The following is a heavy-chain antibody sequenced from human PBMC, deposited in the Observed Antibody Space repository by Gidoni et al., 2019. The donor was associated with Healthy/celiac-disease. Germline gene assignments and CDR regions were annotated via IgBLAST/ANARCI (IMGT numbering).Heavy chain of an antibody. CDR3: ARLPMVRGVFDY. J-gene: IGHJ4*02. CDR1: GASISSSSYY. CDR2: IYYSGST. D-gene: IGHD3-10*01. Sequence: QLQLQESGPGLGKPSETLSLPSTFSGASISSSSYYWGWIRQPPGKGLEWIGSIYYSGSTYYNPSLKSRVTISVDTSKNQFSLKLSSVTAADTAVYYCARLPMVRGVFDYWGQGTLVTVSS. V-gene: IGHV4-39*01.